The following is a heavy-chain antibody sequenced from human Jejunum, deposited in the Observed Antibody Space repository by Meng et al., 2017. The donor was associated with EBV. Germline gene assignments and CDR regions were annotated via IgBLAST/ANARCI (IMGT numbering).Heavy chain of an antibody. CDR1: GFTFNSHT. CDR2: ITDSGGST. V-gene: IGHV3-23*04. Sequence: EVELVEVGGGLVQPGGSLRLSCAASGFTFNSHTMSWVRPAPGKGLEWVSAITDSGGSTYYTDSVKGRFTISRDNSKNTLYLQMNSLRAEDTAVYYCAKLTRAWGQGTLVTVSS. CDR3: AKLTRA. J-gene: IGHJ5*02.